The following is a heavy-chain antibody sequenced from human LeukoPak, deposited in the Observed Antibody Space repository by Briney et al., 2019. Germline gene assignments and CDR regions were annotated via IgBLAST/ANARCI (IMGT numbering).Heavy chain of an antibody. J-gene: IGHJ4*02. Sequence: GGSLRLSCAASEFTFSTYAMNWVRQAPGKGLEWVSAISGSGGSTYYADSVKGRFTISRDNSKNTLYLQVNTLRAEDTAVYYCARGISGSYKADYWGQGTLVTVSS. D-gene: IGHD3-10*01. CDR1: EFTFSTYA. CDR2: ISGSGGST. V-gene: IGHV3-23*01. CDR3: ARGISGSYKADY.